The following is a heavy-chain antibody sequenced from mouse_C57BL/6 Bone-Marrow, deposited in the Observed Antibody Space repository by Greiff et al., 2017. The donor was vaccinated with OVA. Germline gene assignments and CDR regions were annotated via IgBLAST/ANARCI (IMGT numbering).Heavy chain of an antibody. CDR2: IHPNSGST. V-gene: IGHV1-64*01. Sequence: QVQLQQPGAELVKPGASVKLSCKASGYTFTSYWMHWVKQRPGQGLEWIGMIHPNSGSTNYNEKFKSKATLTVDKSSSTAYMQLSSLTSEDSAVYYCARTIVTTGWYFDVWGTGTTVTVSS. CDR3: ARTIVTTGWYFDV. CDR1: GYTFTSYW. D-gene: IGHD2-5*01. J-gene: IGHJ1*03.